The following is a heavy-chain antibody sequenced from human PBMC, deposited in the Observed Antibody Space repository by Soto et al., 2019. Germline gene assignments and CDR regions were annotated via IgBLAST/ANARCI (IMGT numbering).Heavy chain of an antibody. CDR3: TTISGYDTSWDH. Sequence: EVQFVESGGGLVKPGESLRVSCAASGFTFSTAWMTWVRQTPGKGLEWVGRIKRKSDGETIDYAAPVTGRFTISRDDSKNTLYLQMNRLKTEDTAVYYCTTISGYDTSWDHWGQGTLVTVSS. J-gene: IGHJ4*02. V-gene: IGHV3-15*01. CDR1: GFTFSTAW. D-gene: IGHD5-12*01. CDR2: IKRKSDGETI.